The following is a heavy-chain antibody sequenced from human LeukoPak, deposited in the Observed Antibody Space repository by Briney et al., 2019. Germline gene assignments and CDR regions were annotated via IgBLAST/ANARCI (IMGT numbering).Heavy chain of an antibody. V-gene: IGHV3-48*01. CDR2: ISSSSTTI. CDR1: GFTLSSYS. CDR3: ARGDYYYYYMDV. J-gene: IGHJ6*03. Sequence: GGSLRPSCAASGFTLSSYSMNWVRQAPGKGLEWVSYISSSSTTIYYADSVKGRFTISRDNAKNSLYLQMNSLRAEDTAVYYCARGDYYYYYMDVWGKGTRSPSP.